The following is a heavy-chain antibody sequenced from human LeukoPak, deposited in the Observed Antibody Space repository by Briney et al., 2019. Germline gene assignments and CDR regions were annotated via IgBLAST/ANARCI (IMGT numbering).Heavy chain of an antibody. CDR2: ISGGGYNT. V-gene: IGHV3-23*01. J-gene: IGHJ4*02. CDR3: AKGFYYDGRGDYLDF. D-gene: IGHD3-22*01. Sequence: PGGSLRLSCAASGFTVPNYAMAWVRQAPGKGLEWDSSISGGGYNTYYADSVEGRFTISRDNSKNTLYLQLTSLRAEDTAVYYCAKGFYYDGRGDYLDFWGQGTLVTVSS. CDR1: GFTVPNYA.